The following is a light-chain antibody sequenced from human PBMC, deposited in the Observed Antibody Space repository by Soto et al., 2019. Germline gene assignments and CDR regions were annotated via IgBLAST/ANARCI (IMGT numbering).Light chain of an antibody. V-gene: IGKV3-15*01. Sequence: EIVMTHSPATLFVSPGDRAILSCRAGQGVTTNFAWYQQKSGQSPRLLIYDVSHRATGVPARFSGTGSETDFTLTISGLQSEDSAVYFCQQYNNWPFSFGQGTRLEIK. CDR1: QGVTTN. J-gene: IGKJ5*01. CDR3: QQYNNWPFS. CDR2: DVS.